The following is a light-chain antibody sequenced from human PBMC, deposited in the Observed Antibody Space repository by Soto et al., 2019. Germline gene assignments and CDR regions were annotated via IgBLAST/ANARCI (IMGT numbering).Light chain of an antibody. CDR1: SSDVGGYNY. CDR3: SSYTSSSTYV. V-gene: IGLV2-14*01. J-gene: IGLJ1*01. CDR2: DVS. Sequence: QSVLTHPASVSGPPGQSITISCSGTSSDVGGYNYVSWYQQHPGKAPKLMIYDVSNRPSGVSNRFSGSKSGNTASLTISGLQAEDEADYYCSSYTSSSTYVFGTGTKVTVL.